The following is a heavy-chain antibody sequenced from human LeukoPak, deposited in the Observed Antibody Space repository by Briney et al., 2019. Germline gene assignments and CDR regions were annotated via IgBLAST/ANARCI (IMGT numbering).Heavy chain of an antibody. CDR1: GGSISSYY. D-gene: IGHD3-22*01. V-gene: IGHV4-59*01. J-gene: IGHJ4*02. CDR3: ARFPRSLHYYDSSGYPN. CDR2: IYYSGST. Sequence: ASETLSLTCTVSGGSISSYYWSWIRQPPGKGLEWIGYIYYSGSTNYNPSLKSRVTISVDTSKSQFSLKLSSVTAADTAVYYCARFPRSLHYYDSSGYPNWGQGTLVTVSS.